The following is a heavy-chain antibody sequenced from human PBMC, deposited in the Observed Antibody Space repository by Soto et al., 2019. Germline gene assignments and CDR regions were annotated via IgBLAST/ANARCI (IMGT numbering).Heavy chain of an antibody. Sequence: GGSLRLSCAASGFTFSSYGMHWVRQAPGKGLEWVAVIWYDGSNKYYADSVKGRFTISRDNSKNTLYLQMNSLRAEDTAVYYCARDPEMAAIPWFDPWGQGTLVTVSS. V-gene: IGHV3-33*01. D-gene: IGHD6-19*01. J-gene: IGHJ5*02. CDR2: IWYDGSNK. CDR1: GFTFSSYG. CDR3: ARDPEMAAIPWFDP.